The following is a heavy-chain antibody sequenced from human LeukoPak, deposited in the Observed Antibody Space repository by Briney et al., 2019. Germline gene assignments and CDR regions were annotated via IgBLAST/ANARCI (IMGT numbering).Heavy chain of an antibody. V-gene: IGHV1-2*02. CDR3: AREPSGSGGYDY. Sequence: ASVRDSCMASGFTXRGXYLHXVXPXPGQXXXXXAXISPNSGGTNYAEKFQVSVTVTRDTYISTDDMEISGLTSDDTALYYCAREPSGSGGYDYWGQGTMVTVSS. CDR2: ISPNSGGT. CDR1: GFTXRGXY. D-gene: IGHD3-10*01. J-gene: IGHJ4*02.